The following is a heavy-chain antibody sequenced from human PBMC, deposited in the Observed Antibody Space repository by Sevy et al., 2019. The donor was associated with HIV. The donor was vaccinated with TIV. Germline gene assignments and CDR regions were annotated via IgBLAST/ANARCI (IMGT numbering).Heavy chain of an antibody. Sequence: GGSLRLSCAASGFTVSSNYMSWVRQAPGKGLEWVSVIYSGGSTYYADSVKGRFTISRDNSKNTLYLQMNSLRAEDTAVYYCARGLLGLRANWYFDLWGRSTLVTVSS. J-gene: IGHJ2*01. CDR2: IYSGGST. V-gene: IGHV3-53*01. CDR1: GFTVSSNY. CDR3: ARGLLGLRANWYFDL. D-gene: IGHD7-27*01.